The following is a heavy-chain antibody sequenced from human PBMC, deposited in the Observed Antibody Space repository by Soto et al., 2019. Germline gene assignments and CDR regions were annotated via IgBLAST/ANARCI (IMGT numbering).Heavy chain of an antibody. CDR3: ARVPRSTNLYYYYGMDV. CDR1: GGSISSGGYY. CDR2: IYYSGST. J-gene: IGHJ6*02. D-gene: IGHD2-2*01. V-gene: IGHV4-31*03. Sequence: SETLSLTCTVSGGSISSGGYYWSWIRQHPGKGLEWIGYIYYSGSTYYNPSLKSRVTISVDTSKNQFSLKLSSVTAADTAVYYCARVPRSTNLYYYYGMDVWGQGTTVTVSS.